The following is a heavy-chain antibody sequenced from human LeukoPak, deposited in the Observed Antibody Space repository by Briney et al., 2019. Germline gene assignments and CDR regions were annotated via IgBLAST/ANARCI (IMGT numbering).Heavy chain of an antibody. J-gene: IGHJ6*03. V-gene: IGHV3-23*01. CDR3: AKGAEEGVVITSVYYYYMDV. CDR1: GVTFSRHG. CDR2: ISGSGYNT. Sequence: QTGGSLRLSCAASGVTFSRHGMSWVRQAPGKGLEWVSTISGSGYNTYYAESVMGRFTISRDNSKNTMYLQMNSLRAEDTAVYYCAKGAEEGVVITSVYYYYMDVWGKGTTVTISS. D-gene: IGHD3-22*01.